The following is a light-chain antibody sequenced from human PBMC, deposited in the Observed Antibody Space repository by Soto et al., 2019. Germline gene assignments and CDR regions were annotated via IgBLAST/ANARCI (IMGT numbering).Light chain of an antibody. V-gene: IGLV4-69*01. CDR1: SGHSSYA. Sequence: QPVLTQSPSASASLGASVKLTCTLSSGHSSYAIAWHQQQPEKGPRYLMKLNSDGSHSKGDGIPDRFSGSSSGAERYLTSSSLQSEDEADYDCQTWGTGIHVVFGGGTKLTVL. CDR2: LNSDGSH. J-gene: IGLJ2*01. CDR3: QTWGTGIHVV.